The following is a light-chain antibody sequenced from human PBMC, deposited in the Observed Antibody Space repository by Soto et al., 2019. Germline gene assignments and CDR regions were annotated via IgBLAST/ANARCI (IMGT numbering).Light chain of an antibody. CDR3: QQYGSSPFS. CDR2: GAS. V-gene: IGKV3-20*01. CDR1: QSISSSY. Sequence: DIVLTQSPGTLSLSPGERATLSCRASQSISSSYLAWYQQKPGQAPRLLIYGASSSATGIPDRFSGSGSGTDFTLTISRLEPEDFAVYYCQQYGSSPFSFGPGTKVDIK. J-gene: IGKJ3*01.